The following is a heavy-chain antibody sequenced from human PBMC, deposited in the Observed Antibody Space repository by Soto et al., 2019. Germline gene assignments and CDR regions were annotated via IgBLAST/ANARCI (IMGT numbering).Heavy chain of an antibody. CDR2: IYYSGST. CDR3: ARVSQDIVVVVAATNXGVSCDD. D-gene: IGHD2-15*01. V-gene: IGHV4-31*03. CDR1: GGSISSCGYY. J-gene: IGHJ4*02. Sequence: SETLSLTCTVSGGSISSCGYYWSWIRQHPGKGLEWIGYIYYSGSTYYNPSLKSRVTISVDTSKNQFSLKLSSVTAADTAVYYCARVSQDIVVVVAATNXGVSCDDWGQGTLVTVSS.